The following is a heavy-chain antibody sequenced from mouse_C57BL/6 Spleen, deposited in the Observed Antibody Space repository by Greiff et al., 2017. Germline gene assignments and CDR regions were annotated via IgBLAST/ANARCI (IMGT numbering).Heavy chain of an antibody. D-gene: IGHD1-1*01. CDR1: GFNIKDYY. V-gene: IGHV14-1*01. J-gene: IGHJ1*03. CDR3: TVPLYYGSSYGYFDV. CDR2: IDPEDGDT. Sequence: EVKLVESGAELVRPGASVKLSCTASGFNIKDYYMHWVKQRPEQGLEWIGRIDPEDGDTEYAPKFQGKATMTADTSSNTAYLQLSSLTSEDTAVYYCTVPLYYGSSYGYFDVWGTGTTVTVSS.